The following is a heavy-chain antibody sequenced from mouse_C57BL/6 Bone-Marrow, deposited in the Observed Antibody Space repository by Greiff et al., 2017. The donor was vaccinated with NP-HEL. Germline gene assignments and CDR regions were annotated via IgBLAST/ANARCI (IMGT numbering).Heavy chain of an antibody. Sequence: EVHLVESGGDLVKPGGSLKLSCAASGFTFSSYGMSWVRQTPDKRLEWVATISSGGSYTYYPDSVKGRFTISRDNAKNTLYLQMSSLKSEDTAMYYCARPHYYGSSSYAMDYWGQGTSVTVSS. J-gene: IGHJ4*01. CDR1: GFTFSSYG. D-gene: IGHD1-1*01. V-gene: IGHV5-6*01. CDR2: ISSGGSYT. CDR3: ARPHYYGSSSYAMDY.